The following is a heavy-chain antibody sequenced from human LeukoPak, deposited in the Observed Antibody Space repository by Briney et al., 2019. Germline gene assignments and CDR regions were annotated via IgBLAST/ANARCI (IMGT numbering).Heavy chain of an antibody. CDR3: AKDLREGYYDSSGTFDY. D-gene: IGHD3-22*01. V-gene: IGHV3-30*02. Sequence: GGSLRLSCAASGFTFSSYGMHWVRQAPGKGLEWVAFIRYDGSNKYYAESVKGRLTISRDNSKNTLYLQMNSLRVEDTAVYYCAKDLREGYYDSSGTFDYWGQGTLVTVSS. CDR1: GFTFSSYG. J-gene: IGHJ4*02. CDR2: IRYDGSNK.